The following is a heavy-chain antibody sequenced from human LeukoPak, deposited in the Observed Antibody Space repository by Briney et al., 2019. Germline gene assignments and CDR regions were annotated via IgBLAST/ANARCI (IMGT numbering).Heavy chain of an antibody. CDR1: GLTFSDEY. Sequence: GGSLRLSCAASGLTFSDEYMSWIRQAPGKGLEWVSYISNTGDFIAYADSVKGRFTISRDNAKNSLYLQMNSLRAEDAAAYYCVRARGAGPGAHFDYWGQGTLVTVSS. V-gene: IGHV3-11*01. D-gene: IGHD3-10*01. CDR3: VRARGAGPGAHFDY. CDR2: ISNTGDFI. J-gene: IGHJ4*02.